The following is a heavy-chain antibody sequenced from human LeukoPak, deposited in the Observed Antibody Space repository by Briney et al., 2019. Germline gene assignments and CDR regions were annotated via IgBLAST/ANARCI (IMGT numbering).Heavy chain of an antibody. CDR2: IYYSGST. CDR3: ARVPPYGDYLFDY. CDR1: GGSISSYY. V-gene: IGHV4-59*01. J-gene: IGHJ4*02. Sequence: SETLSLTYTVSGGSISSYYWSWIRQPPGKGLEWIGYIYYSGSTNYNPSLKSRVTISVDPSKNQFSLKLSSVTAADTAVYYCARVPPYGDYLFDYWGRGTLVTVSS. D-gene: IGHD4-17*01.